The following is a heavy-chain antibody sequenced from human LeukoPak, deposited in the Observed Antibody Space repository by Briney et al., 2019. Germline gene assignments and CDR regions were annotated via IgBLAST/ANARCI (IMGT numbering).Heavy chain of an antibody. J-gene: IGHJ6*02. V-gene: IGHV3-30*18. CDR1: GFTFSSYG. D-gene: IGHD6-19*01. CDR3: AKVGGWNPASYGMDV. CDR2: ISYDGSNK. Sequence: GGSLRLSCAASGFTFSSYGMYWVRQAPGKGLEWVAVISYDGSNKYYADSVKGRFTISRDNSKNTLYLQMNSLRAEDTAVYYCAKVGGWNPASYGMDVWGQGTTVTVSS.